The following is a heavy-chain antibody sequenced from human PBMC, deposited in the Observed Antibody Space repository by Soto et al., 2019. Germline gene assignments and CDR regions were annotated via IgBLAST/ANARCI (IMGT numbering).Heavy chain of an antibody. Sequence: SETLSLTCTVAGGSIGSSSYYWGWIRQPPGKGLEWIGSIYYSGSTYYNPSLKSRVTISVDTSKNQFSLKLSSVTAADTAVYYCARGDYDFWSGKSYYYGMDVWGQGTTVTVSS. J-gene: IGHJ6*02. CDR2: IYYSGST. CDR3: ARGDYDFWSGKSYYYGMDV. V-gene: IGHV4-39*01. D-gene: IGHD3-3*01. CDR1: GGSIGSSSYY.